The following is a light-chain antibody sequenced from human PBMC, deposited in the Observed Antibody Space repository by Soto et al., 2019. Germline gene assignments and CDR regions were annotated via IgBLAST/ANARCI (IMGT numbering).Light chain of an antibody. CDR1: LSLSSF. Sequence: DIVLTQSPGTLSLSPGERATLSCRASLSLSSFLAWYQQKPGQAPRLLIYGVSRRATGIPDRFSGSGSGTHFTLTISSLEPEDFAVYYCQQYGSAPMFTFGQGTKLEIK. CDR2: GVS. CDR3: QQYGSAPMFT. V-gene: IGKV3-20*01. J-gene: IGKJ2*01.